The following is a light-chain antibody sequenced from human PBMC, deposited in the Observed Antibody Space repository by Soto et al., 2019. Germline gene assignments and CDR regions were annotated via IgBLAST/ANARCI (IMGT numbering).Light chain of an antibody. CDR3: GADHGSGSNFVVV. Sequence: QSVLTQPPSASASLGASVTLTCTLISGYSNYKVDWYQQRPGKGPRFVMRVGTGGIVGSKGDGIPDRFSVLGSGLNRYLTIKNIQEEDESDYHCGADHGSGSNFVVVFGGGTKLTVL. CDR1: SGYSNYK. V-gene: IGLV9-49*01. CDR2: VGTGGIVG. J-gene: IGLJ2*01.